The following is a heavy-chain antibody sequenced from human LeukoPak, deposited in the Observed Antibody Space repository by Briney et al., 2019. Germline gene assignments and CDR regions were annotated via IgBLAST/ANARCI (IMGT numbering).Heavy chain of an antibody. CDR2: IIPIFGTA. CDR1: GGTFSSYA. V-gene: IGHV1-69*06. CDR3: ARVPPRVVVTAIGDY. D-gene: IGHD2-21*02. J-gene: IGHJ4*02. Sequence: SVKVSCKASGGTFSSYAISWVRQAPGQGLEWMGGIIPIFGTANYAQKFQGRVTITADKSTSTAYMELSSLRSEGTAVYYCARVPPRVVVTAIGDYWGQGTLVTVSS.